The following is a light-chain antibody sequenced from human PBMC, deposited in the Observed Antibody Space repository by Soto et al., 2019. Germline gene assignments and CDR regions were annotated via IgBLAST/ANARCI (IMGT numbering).Light chain of an antibody. J-gene: IGKJ3*01. CDR1: QSISNY. V-gene: IGKV1-39*01. CDR2: AAS. Sequence: DIQMTQSPSSLSASVGDRVTITCRASQSISNYLLWYQQKPGKAPKLLIYAASSLQSGVPSRFSGSVSGTDFTLTISSLQPEYFATYYCQQSYTIPPFTFGPGPKVDIK. CDR3: QQSYTIPPFT.